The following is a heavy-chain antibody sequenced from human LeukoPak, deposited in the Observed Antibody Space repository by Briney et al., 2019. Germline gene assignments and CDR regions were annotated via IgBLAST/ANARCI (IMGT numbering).Heavy chain of an antibody. D-gene: IGHD1-26*01. J-gene: IGHJ4*02. CDR2: IRSKAYGGTT. Sequence: GGSLRLSCTASGFTFGDYAMSWVRQAPGKGLEWVGFIRSKAYGGTTEYAASVKGRFTISRDDSKNSLYLQMSSLKTDDTAMYCCASIRGTFGYWGQGTLVTVSS. V-gene: IGHV3-49*04. CDR1: GFTFGDYA. CDR3: ASIRGTFGY.